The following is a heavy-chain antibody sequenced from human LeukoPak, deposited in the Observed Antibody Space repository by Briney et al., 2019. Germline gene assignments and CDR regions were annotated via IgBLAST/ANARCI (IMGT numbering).Heavy chain of an antibody. CDR1: GFTFSNYA. CDR3: ASGDGYSGYGDFDY. J-gene: IGHJ4*02. V-gene: IGHV3-21*04. Sequence: GGSLRLSCAASGFTFSNYAMSWVRQAPGKGLEWVSSISSSSSYIYYADSVKGRFTISRDNAKNSLYLQMNSLKASDTAMYYCASGDGYSGYGDFDYWGQGTLVTVSS. CDR2: ISSSSSYI. D-gene: IGHD5-12*01.